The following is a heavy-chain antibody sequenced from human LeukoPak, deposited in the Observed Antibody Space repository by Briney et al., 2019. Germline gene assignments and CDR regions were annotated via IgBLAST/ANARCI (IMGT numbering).Heavy chain of an antibody. J-gene: IGHJ6*02. CDR2: IYYSGST. CDR3: AREGGFCSSTSCQVYFYYGMDV. CDR1: GGSISSGGYY. Sequence: SETLSLTCTVSGGSISSGGYYWSWIHQHPGTGLEWIGYIYYSGSTYYNPSLKSRVSISVDTSKNQFSLKLSSVTATDTAVYYCAREGGFCSSTSCQVYFYYGMDVWGQGTTVTVSS. D-gene: IGHD2-2*01. V-gene: IGHV4-30-4*08.